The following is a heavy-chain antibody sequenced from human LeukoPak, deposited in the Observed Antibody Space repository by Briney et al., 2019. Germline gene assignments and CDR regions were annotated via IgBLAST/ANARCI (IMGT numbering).Heavy chain of an antibody. V-gene: IGHV4-59*01. CDR3: ARCGYGDYV. CDR2: IYYSGST. D-gene: IGHD4-17*01. Sequence: SATLSLTCTVSGGSISSYCWTWIRQPPGKGLEWIGYIYYSGSTSYNPSLKSRVTISVDTSKNQFSLKLSSVTAADTAVYYCARCGYGDYVWGQGTLVTVSS. J-gene: IGHJ4*02. CDR1: GGSISSYC.